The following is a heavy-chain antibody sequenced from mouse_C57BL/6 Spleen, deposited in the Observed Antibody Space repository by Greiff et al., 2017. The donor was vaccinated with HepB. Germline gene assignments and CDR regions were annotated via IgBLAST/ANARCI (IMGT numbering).Heavy chain of an antibody. Sequence: VKLMESGAELVRPGTSVKVSCKASGYAFTNYLIEWVKQRPGQGLEWIGVINPGSGGTNYNEKFKGKATLTADKSSSTAYMQLSSLTSEDSAVYFCARKTTVVAHWYFDVWGTGTTVTVSS. D-gene: IGHD1-1*01. CDR1: GYAFTNYL. CDR2: INPGSGGT. J-gene: IGHJ1*03. V-gene: IGHV1-54*01. CDR3: ARKTTVVAHWYFDV.